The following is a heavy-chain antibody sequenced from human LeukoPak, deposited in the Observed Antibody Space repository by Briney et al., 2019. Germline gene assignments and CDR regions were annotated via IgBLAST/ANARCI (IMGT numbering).Heavy chain of an antibody. D-gene: IGHD5-18*01. J-gene: IGHJ4*02. CDR3: ARDFGDSYGYSYFDY. V-gene: IGHV3-21*01. Sequence: GGSLRLSCVASGFTFSSHSIIWIRQAPGVGLEWVSSISGRSTYMYYADSVKGRFTISRDNAKNSLYLQMNSLRAEDTAVYYCARDFGDSYGYSYFDYWGQGTLVTVSS. CDR2: ISGRSTYM. CDR1: GFTFSSHS.